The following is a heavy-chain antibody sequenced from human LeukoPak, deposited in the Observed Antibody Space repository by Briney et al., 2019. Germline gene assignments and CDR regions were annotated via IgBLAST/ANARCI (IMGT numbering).Heavy chain of an antibody. CDR1: GFTFSSYG. CDR3: ARVAAAGIYYYGMDV. V-gene: IGHV3-33*01. J-gene: IGHJ6*02. D-gene: IGHD6-13*01. Sequence: PGRSLRLSCAASGFTFSSYGMHWVRQAPGKGLEWVAVIWYDGSNKYYADSVKGRFTISRDNSKNTLYLQMNSLRAEDTAVYYCARVAAAGIYYYGMDVWGQGTTVTVSS. CDR2: IWYDGSNK.